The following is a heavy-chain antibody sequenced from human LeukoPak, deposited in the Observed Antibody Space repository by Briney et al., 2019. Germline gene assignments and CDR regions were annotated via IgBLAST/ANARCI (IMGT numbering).Heavy chain of an antibody. CDR2: IYSGGST. CDR1: GFTVSSNY. V-gene: IGHV3-66*02. J-gene: IGHJ4*02. CDR3: ARDASNDFWSGYLRH. D-gene: IGHD3-3*01. Sequence: PGGSLRLSCAASGFTVSSNYMSWVRQAPGKGLEWVSVIYSGGSTYYADSVKGRFTISRDNSKNTLYLQMNSLRAEDTAVYYCARDASNDFWSGYLRHWGQGTLVTVSS.